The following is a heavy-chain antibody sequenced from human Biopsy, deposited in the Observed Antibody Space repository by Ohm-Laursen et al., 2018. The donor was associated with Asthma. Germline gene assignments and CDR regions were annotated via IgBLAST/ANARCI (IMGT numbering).Heavy chain of an antibody. CDR1: GVALSGYA. CDR3: AAGRTSLQGESLI. V-gene: IGHV1-58*01. Sequence: SVKVSCNASGVALSGYAFEWVRQARGLGLEWIAWIVFASGATNYAQNFQDRLTVTRDMSAGSVSMELRGLSSTDTAVYYCAAGRTSLQGESLIWGQGTLVSVSS. CDR2: IVFASGAT. D-gene: IGHD2/OR15-2a*01. J-gene: IGHJ4*01.